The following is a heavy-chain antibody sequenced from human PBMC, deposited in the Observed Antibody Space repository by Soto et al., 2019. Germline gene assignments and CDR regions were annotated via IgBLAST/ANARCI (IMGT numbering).Heavy chain of an antibody. Sequence: ASVKVSCKASGYTFTSYGISWVRQAPGQGLEWMGWISAYNGNTNYAQKLQGRVTMTTDTSTSTAYMELRSLRSDDTAVYYCARDNPNMVRGVIIQYYFDYWGQGTLVTVSS. D-gene: IGHD3-10*01. V-gene: IGHV1-18*01. J-gene: IGHJ4*02. CDR1: GYTFTSYG. CDR2: ISAYNGNT. CDR3: ARDNPNMVRGVIIQYYFDY.